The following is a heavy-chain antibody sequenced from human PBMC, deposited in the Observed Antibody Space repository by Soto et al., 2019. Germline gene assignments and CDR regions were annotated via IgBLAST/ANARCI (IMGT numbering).Heavy chain of an antibody. D-gene: IGHD4-17*01. J-gene: IGHJ4*02. Sequence: SETLSLTCAVSGGSISSGGYSWSWIRQPPGKGLEWIGYIYHSGSTYYNPSLKSRVTISVDRSKNQFSLKLSSVTAADTAVYYGARSQTTATSYDYWGQGTLVTVSS. CDR1: GGSISSGGYS. CDR3: ARSQTTATSYDY. CDR2: IYHSGST. V-gene: IGHV4-30-2*01.